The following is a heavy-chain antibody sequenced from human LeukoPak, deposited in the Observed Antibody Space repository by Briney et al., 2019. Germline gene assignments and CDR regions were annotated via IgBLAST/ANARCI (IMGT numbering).Heavy chain of an antibody. V-gene: IGHV3-30-3*01. D-gene: IGHD2-21*02. CDR1: GFTFSSCA. CDR2: ISYDGSNK. Sequence: GGSLRLSCAASGFTFSSCAMHWVRQAPGKGLEWVAVISYDGSNKYYADSVKGRFTISRDNSKNTLYLQMNSLRAEDTAVYYCARAYCGGDCSGYFQHWGQGTLVTVSS. J-gene: IGHJ1*01. CDR3: ARAYCGGDCSGYFQH.